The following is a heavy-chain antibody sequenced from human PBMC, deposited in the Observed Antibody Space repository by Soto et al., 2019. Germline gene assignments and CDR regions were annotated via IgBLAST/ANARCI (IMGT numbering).Heavy chain of an antibody. CDR2: ISGSGSST. J-gene: IGHJ5*02. Sequence: GGSLRVSCAASGFTFSRYAMSWVRQAPGKGLEWVSVISGSGSSTYYADSVKGRFTVSRDNSKNILYLQMNSLRSVDTAVYYCAKDFGNWNYVNLKWFDPWDQGTLVTVSS. CDR3: AKDFGNWNYVNLKWFDP. CDR1: GFTFSRYA. V-gene: IGHV3-23*01. D-gene: IGHD1-7*01.